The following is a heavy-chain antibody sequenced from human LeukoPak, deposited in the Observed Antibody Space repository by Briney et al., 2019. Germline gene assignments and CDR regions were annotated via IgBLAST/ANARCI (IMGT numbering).Heavy chain of an antibody. CDR3: ARGVAAVVDYFDY. V-gene: IGHV1-2*04. D-gene: IGHD6-13*01. CDR1: GYTFTDNH. J-gene: IGHJ4*02. CDR2: INPKSGGT. Sequence: ASVKVSSKASGYTFTDNHVHWVRQAPGQGLEWMGWINPKSGGTNYAQKFQDWVTMTRDTSISTVYMELSRLRSDDTAVYYCARGVAAVVDYFDYWGQGSQVTVSS.